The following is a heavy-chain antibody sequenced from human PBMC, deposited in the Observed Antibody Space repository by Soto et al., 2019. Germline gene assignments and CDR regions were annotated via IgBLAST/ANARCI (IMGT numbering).Heavy chain of an antibody. CDR1: GYTFTSYG. D-gene: IGHD2-2*01. V-gene: IGHV1-18*01. CDR3: ARVTPAAITDAFDI. J-gene: IGHJ3*02. Sequence: SVKVSCKASGYTFTSYGISWVRQAPGQGLEWMGWISAYNGNTNYAQKLQGRVTMTTDTSTSTAYMELRSLRSDDTAVYYCARVTPAAITDAFDIWGQGTMVTVS. CDR2: ISAYNGNT.